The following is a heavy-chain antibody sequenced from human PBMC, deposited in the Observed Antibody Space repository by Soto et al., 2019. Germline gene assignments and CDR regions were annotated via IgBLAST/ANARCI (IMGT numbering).Heavy chain of an antibody. CDR2: ISNYGDTI. V-gene: IGHV3-11*01. D-gene: IGHD6-19*01. CDR3: ARDRAGTRNFPHNTFEM. J-gene: IGHJ3*02. Sequence: QVQLVESGGGLVKPGGSLRLSCAAAGFTYSVYYMAWIRQAPGSGLEWVSDISNYGDTIYYADSVKGRFSISKDNAKNSLYLQMDTLRAEDTAVYYCARDRAGTRNFPHNTFEMWGQGTMVTVAA. CDR1: GFTYSVYY.